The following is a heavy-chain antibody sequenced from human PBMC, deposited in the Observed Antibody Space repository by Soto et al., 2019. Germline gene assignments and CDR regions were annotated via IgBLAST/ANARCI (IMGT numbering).Heavy chain of an antibody. D-gene: IGHD6-19*01. V-gene: IGHV3-30*03. CDR1: GFTFSSYG. J-gene: IGHJ5*02. CDR2: ISYDGSNK. CDR3: ACRDAVAARAFDP. Sequence: GGSLRLSCAASGFTFSSYGMHWVRQAPGKGLEWVAVISYDGSNKYYADSVKGRFTISRDNSKNTLYLQMNSLRAEDTAVYYCACRDAVAARAFDPWGQGTLVTVSS.